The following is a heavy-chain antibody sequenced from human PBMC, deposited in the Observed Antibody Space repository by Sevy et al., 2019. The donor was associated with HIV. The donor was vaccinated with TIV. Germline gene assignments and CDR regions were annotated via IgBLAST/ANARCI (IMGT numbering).Heavy chain of an antibody. D-gene: IGHD2-15*01. CDR2: ISWNSGSI. J-gene: IGHJ4*02. CDR1: GFTFDDYA. Sequence: GGSLRLSCAASGFTFDDYAMHWVRQAPGKGLEWVSGISWNSGSIGYVDSVKGRFTISRDNAKNSLYLQMNSLRAEDTALYYCANARSGVVVVAAILDYWGQGTLVTVSS. V-gene: IGHV3-9*01. CDR3: ANARSGVVVVAAILDY.